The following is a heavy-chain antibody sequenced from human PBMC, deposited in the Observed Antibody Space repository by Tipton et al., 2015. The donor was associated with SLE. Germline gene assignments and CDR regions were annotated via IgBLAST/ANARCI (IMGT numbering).Heavy chain of an antibody. Sequence: GSLRLSCAASGFTFSSCAMSWVRQAPGKGLEWASVIYIGGSSTYYADSVKGRFIISRDNSKNTLYLQMNSLRAEDPAVCCCGKPPRRSYDFWSGYYPHYMYVWGKGATVIISS. CDR3: GKPPRRSYDFWSGYYPHYMYV. J-gene: IGHJ6*03. D-gene: IGHD3-3*01. CDR1: GFTFSSCA. CDR2: IYIGGSST. V-gene: IGHV3-23*03.